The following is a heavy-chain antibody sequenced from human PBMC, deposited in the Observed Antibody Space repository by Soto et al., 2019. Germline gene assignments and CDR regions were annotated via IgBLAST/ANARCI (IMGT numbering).Heavy chain of an antibody. V-gene: IGHV3-53*01. CDR1: GFTVSSNY. J-gene: IGHJ3*02. CDR3: ARDAASDAFDI. CDR2: IYSGGST. Sequence: LRLSCAASGFTVSSNYMSWVRQAPGKWLEWVSVIYSGGSTYYADSVKGRFTIARDNSKNTLYLQMNSLRAEDTAVYYGARDAASDAFDIWGQGTMVTVSS.